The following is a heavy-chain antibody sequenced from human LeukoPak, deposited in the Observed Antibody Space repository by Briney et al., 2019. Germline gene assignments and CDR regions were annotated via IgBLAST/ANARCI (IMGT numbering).Heavy chain of an antibody. D-gene: IGHD4-17*01. CDR3: ASARHGDYVWDY. CDR1: GYSFTYW. CDR2: IYSGDSHT. V-gene: IGHV5-51*01. J-gene: IGHJ4*02. Sequence: GESLKISCKGSGYSFTYWIGWVRPMPGKGLEGMGIIYSGDSHTKYSPSFQGRVTISADKSISTAYLQWSSLEASDTAMYYCASARHGDYVWDYWGQGTLVTVSS.